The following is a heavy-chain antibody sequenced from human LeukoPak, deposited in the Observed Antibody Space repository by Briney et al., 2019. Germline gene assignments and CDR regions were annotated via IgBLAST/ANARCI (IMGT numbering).Heavy chain of an antibody. Sequence: SETLSLTCTVSGGSISSGGYYWSWIRQPPGKGLEWIGYIYHSGSTYYNPSLKSRVTISVDMSKNQFSLRLTSVTAADTAVYYCARYSIYDGFDYWGQGTLVTVSS. CDR1: GGSISSGGYY. CDR2: IYHSGST. J-gene: IGHJ4*02. CDR3: ARYSIYDGFDY. D-gene: IGHD5/OR15-5a*01. V-gene: IGHV4-30-2*01.